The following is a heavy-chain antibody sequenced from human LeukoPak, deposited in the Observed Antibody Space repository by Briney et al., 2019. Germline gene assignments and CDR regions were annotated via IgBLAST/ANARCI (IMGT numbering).Heavy chain of an antibody. D-gene: IGHD5-18*01. CDR2: INWNGGST. J-gene: IGHJ4*02. Sequence: GGSLRLSCAASGFAFDDYGMSWVRQAPGKGLEWVSGINWNGGSTGYADSVKGRFTISRDNAKNSLYLKMNSLRAEDTALYYCARDEPGGYSYGSFDYWGQGTLVTVSS. V-gene: IGHV3-20*04. CDR1: GFAFDDYG. CDR3: ARDEPGGYSYGSFDY.